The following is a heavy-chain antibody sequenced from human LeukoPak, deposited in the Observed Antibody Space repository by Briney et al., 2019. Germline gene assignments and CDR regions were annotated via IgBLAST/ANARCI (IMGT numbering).Heavy chain of an antibody. CDR2: INHSGST. CDR3: AGGDSSGWTDFDY. CDR1: GGSFSGYY. Sequence: SETLSLTCAVYGGSFSGYYWSWIRQPPGKGLEWIGEINHSGSTNYNPSLKSRVTISVDTSKKQFSLKLSSVTAADTAVFYCAGGDSSGWTDFDYWGQGTLVTVSS. V-gene: IGHV4-34*01. J-gene: IGHJ4*02. D-gene: IGHD6-19*01.